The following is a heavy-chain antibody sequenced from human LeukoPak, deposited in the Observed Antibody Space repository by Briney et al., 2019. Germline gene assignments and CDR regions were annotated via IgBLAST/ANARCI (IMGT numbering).Heavy chain of an antibody. CDR2: IRSKAYGGTT. CDR3: TRESGDYYYYYGMDV. D-gene: IGHD3-10*01. Sequence: PGRSLRLSCTASGFTFGDYAMGWVRQAPGKGLEWVGFIRSKAYGGTTEYAASVKGRFTISRDDSKSIAYLQMNSLKTEDTAVYYCTRESGDYYYYYGMDVWGQGTTVTVSS. V-gene: IGHV3-49*04. CDR1: GFTFGDYA. J-gene: IGHJ6*02.